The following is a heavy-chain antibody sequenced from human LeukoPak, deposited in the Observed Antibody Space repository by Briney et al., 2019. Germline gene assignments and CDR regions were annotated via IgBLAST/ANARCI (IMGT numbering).Heavy chain of an antibody. D-gene: IGHD5-18*01. CDR1: GGSISTYY. CDR2: IYYTGAT. CDR3: ARAGYSYGTGYYFDS. V-gene: IGHV4-59*01. Sequence: PSETLSLTCTVSGGSISTYYWSWIRLPPGKGLEWIGYIYYTGATYYNPSLKSRVTISLDTSKNPSSLKLSSVTAADAAVYYCARAGYSYGTGYYFDSWGQGALVTVSS. J-gene: IGHJ4*02.